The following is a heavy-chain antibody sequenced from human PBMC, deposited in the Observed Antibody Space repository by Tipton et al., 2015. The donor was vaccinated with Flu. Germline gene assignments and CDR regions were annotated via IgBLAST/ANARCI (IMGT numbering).Heavy chain of an antibody. CDR1: GFTLSGYW. V-gene: IGHV3-7*01. Sequence: SLRLSCAASGFTLSGYWMSWVRQAPGKGLEWVANIKQDGSEKYYVDSVKGRFTISRDNAKNSLYLQMNSLRVEDTAVYYCVRLPLALSYFDYWGQGTMVTVSS. CDR3: VRLPLALSYFDY. J-gene: IGHJ4*02. CDR2: IKQDGSEK.